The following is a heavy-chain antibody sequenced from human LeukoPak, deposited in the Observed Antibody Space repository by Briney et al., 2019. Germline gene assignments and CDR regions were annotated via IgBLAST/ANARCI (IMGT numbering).Heavy chain of an antibody. D-gene: IGHD3-16*01. CDR1: GFTVSSNS. Sequence: GGSLRLSCAASGFTVSSNSMSWVRQAPGKGLVWVSVIYTGGSTYYADSVKGRFTISRSHSTPTLYLQMNSLTAEDTAVYYCARDVAAPGGVSFAYWGQGTLVTVSS. V-gene: IGHV3-66*01. CDR3: ARDVAAPGGVSFAY. CDR2: IYTGGST. J-gene: IGHJ4*02.